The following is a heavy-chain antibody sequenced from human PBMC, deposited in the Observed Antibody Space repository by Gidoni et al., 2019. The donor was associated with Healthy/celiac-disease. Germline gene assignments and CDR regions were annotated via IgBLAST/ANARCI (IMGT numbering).Heavy chain of an antibody. CDR3: ARNPLGGMDV. Sequence: QVQLVESGGGLVKPGGSLRLSCAASGFSFSDYYMSWIRQAPGKGLEWVSYIRNSGGTIFYADSVKGRFTISRDNAKNSLSLQMNILRAEDTAVYYCARNPLGGMDVWGQGTTVTVSS. CDR1: GFSFSDYY. V-gene: IGHV3-11*01. J-gene: IGHJ6*02. CDR2: IRNSGGTI. D-gene: IGHD3-16*01.